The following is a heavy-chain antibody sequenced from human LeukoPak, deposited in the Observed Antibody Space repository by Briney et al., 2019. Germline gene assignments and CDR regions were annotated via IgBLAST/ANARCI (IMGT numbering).Heavy chain of an antibody. CDR1: GFTVSSNY. V-gene: IGHV3-66*02. Sequence: GGSLRLSCAASGFTVSSNYMGWVRQAPGKGLEGVSVIYSAGSTYYADSVKGRFTISRDNSKNTLYLQMNSLRAEDTAVYYCAREPSGTYWLDYWGQGTLVTVSS. D-gene: IGHD1-26*01. CDR2: IYSAGST. J-gene: IGHJ4*02. CDR3: AREPSGTYWLDY.